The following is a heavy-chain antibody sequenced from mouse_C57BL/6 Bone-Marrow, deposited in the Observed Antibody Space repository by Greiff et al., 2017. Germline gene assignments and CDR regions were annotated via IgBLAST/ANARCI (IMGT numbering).Heavy chain of an antibody. Sequence: VQLQQSGPGLVKPSQSLSLTCSVTGYSITSGYYWNWIRQFPGNKLEWMGYISYDGSNNYNPSLKNRISITRDTSKNQFFLKLNSVTTEDTATYYCARDRITTVVATGRWYFDVWGTGTTVTVSS. CDR3: ARDRITTVVATGRWYFDV. D-gene: IGHD1-1*01. J-gene: IGHJ1*03. CDR1: GYSITSGYY. CDR2: ISYDGSN. V-gene: IGHV3-6*01.